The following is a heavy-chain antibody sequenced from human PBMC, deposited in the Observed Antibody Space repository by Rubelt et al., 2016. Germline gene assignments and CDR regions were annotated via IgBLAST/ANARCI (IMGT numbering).Heavy chain of an antibody. CDR1: GGSIGSYY. J-gene: IGHJ4*02. CDR3: ATMATIIDH. Sequence: QVQLQESGPGLVKPSETLSLTCTVSGGSIGSYYWSWIRQPPGKGLEWIGEINHSGCINYNPSLKSRGTISVTQSKNQCSLKRSAVTAADTAGDYCATMATIIDHWGQGTLVTVSS. CDR2: INHSGCI. V-gene: IGHV4-59*12. D-gene: IGHD5-12*01.